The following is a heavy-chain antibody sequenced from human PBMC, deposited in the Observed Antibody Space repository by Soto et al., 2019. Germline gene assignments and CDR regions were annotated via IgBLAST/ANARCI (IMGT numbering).Heavy chain of an antibody. CDR3: AKYLGGGNDDAFYI. J-gene: IGHJ3*02. CDR1: GFTFSSYG. Sequence: QVQLVESGGGVVQPGRSLRLSCAASGFTFSSYGMHWVRQAPGKGLEWVAVISYDGSNKYYADSVKGRFTISRDNSKNTLYLQMNSLRAEDTAVYYCAKYLGGGNDDAFYIWGQGTMVTVSS. D-gene: IGHD2-15*01. V-gene: IGHV3-30*18. CDR2: ISYDGSNK.